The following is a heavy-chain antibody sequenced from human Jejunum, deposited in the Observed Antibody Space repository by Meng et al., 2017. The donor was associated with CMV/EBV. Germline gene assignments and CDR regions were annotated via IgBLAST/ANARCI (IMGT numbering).Heavy chain of an antibody. CDR3: ARECVGEAYDCQWNYWFDP. D-gene: IGHD3-16*01. V-gene: IGHV4-4*07. Sequence: VRLHGSGPGLVRSSETLSLTCSVSGGPISGYYWSWVRQPAGKRLEWIGRFHPGGTTNYNPSLENRITVSVDSSKNQFFLKLTSVTAADTAIYYCARECVGEAYDCQWNYWFDPWGRGTLVTVSS. CDR2: FHPGGTT. J-gene: IGHJ5*02. CDR1: GGPISGYY.